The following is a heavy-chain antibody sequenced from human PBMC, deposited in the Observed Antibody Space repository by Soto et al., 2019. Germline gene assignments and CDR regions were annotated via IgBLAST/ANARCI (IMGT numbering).Heavy chain of an antibody. J-gene: IGHJ4*02. Sequence: GESLKISCKGSGYSFTSYWIGWVRQMPGKGLERMEIIYPGDSDTRYSPSFQGQDTISADKSISTAYLQWSSLKASDTAMYNCARLLIGYSYGHSPRYYFDYWGQGTLVTVSS. D-gene: IGHD5-18*01. CDR1: GYSFTSYW. CDR2: IYPGDSDT. V-gene: IGHV5-51*01. CDR3: ARLLIGYSYGHSPRYYFDY.